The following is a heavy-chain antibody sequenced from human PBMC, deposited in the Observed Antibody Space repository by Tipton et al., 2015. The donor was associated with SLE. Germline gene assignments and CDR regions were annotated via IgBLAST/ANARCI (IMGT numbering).Heavy chain of an antibody. CDR3: ARGMVTWRGAIIGVDV. J-gene: IGHJ6*02. D-gene: IGHD2-21*02. CDR1: GGSISTGGYS. V-gene: IGHV4-30-2*01. CDR2: IYHSGPT. Sequence: TLSLTCSVSGGSISTGGYSWGWIRQPPGKGPEWIGHIYHSGPTYYTPSLKSRLTISVDKSKNQFSLRLRSVTAADTAVYYCARGMVTWRGAIIGVDVWGQGTTVNVSS.